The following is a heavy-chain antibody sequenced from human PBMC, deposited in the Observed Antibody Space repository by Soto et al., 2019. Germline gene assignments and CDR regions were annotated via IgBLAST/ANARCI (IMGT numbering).Heavy chain of an antibody. CDR2: ISGSGGNI. D-gene: IGHD1-1*01. CDR1: GFTFSRYA. CDR3: ATQDFRGTTGTT. Sequence: LRLSYAASGFTFSRYAMVWARQAPGRGLEWVSVISGSGGNIHYADSVRGRFTISRDNSKNTLYLHMNSLRVEYTAVYHCATQDFRGTTGTTWGQGILVTVSS. V-gene: IGHV3-23*01. J-gene: IGHJ4*02.